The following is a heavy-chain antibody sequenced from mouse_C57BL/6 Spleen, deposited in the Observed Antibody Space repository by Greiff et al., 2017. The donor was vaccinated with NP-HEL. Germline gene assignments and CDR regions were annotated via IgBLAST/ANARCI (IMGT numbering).Heavy chain of an antibody. J-gene: IGHJ2*01. V-gene: IGHV5-17*01. CDR2: ISSGSSTI. CDR3: ASNVYGSSYEPDY. Sequence: EVQVVESGGGLVKPGGSLKLSCAASGFTFSDYGMHWVRQAPEKGLEWVAYISSGSSTIYYADTVKGRFTISRDNAKNTLFLQMTSLRSEDTAMYYCASNVYGSSYEPDYWGQGTTLTVSS. D-gene: IGHD1-1*01. CDR1: GFTFSDYG.